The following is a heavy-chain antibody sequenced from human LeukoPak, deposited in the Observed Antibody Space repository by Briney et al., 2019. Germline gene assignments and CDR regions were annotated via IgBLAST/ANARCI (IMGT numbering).Heavy chain of an antibody. D-gene: IGHD3-16*01. CDR1: RHFISSSSYN. V-gene: IGHV4-39*01. Sequence: TLALPCTVSRHFISSSSYNCGVIPTTPVKVLARLARIYDSRSTYYNPSLKRRLTISVDTSKNQFSLKPTSVTAEDTAIYYWARPYHYDAGSRGTAFDIWGQGTMVTVSS. CDR2: IYDSRST. J-gene: IGHJ3*02. CDR3: ARPYHYDAGSRGTAFDI.